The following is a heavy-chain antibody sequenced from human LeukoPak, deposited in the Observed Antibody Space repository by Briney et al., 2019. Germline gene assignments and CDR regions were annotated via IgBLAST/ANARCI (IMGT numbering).Heavy chain of an antibody. CDR1: GGSISSGNYY. CDR3: AREGYSGYDFDY. CDR2: IYIRGST. D-gene: IGHD5-12*01. V-gene: IGHV4-61*02. Sequence: ASQTLSLTCTVSGGSISSGNYYWSWIRQPAGKGLEWMGRIYIRGSTNYNPSLKSRVTISIDTSTSKNQFSLKLSSVTAADAAVYYCAREGYSGYDFDYWGQGALVTVSS. J-gene: IGHJ4*02.